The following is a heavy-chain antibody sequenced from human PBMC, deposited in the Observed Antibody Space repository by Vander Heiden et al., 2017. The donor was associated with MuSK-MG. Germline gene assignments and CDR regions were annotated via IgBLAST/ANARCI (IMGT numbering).Heavy chain of an antibody. CDR1: GFTVSSYG. V-gene: IGHV3-21*01. D-gene: IGHD6-13*01. Sequence: EGQLVDTGGGLVKPGGTLRLSCAACGFTVSSYGSDRARQAPGKGLEWDSSIRPRSTSIYYADSVKGRFTNPRDNAKNSLYLQMNSLRAEDTAVYYCAFSSSWGVYWGQGTLVAVSS. CDR2: IRPRSTSI. CDR3: AFSSSWGVY. J-gene: IGHJ4*02.